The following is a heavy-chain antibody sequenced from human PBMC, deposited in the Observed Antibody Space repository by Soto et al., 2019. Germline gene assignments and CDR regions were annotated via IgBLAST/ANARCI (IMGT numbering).Heavy chain of an antibody. J-gene: IGHJ4*02. CDR1: GYTFTSYD. Sequence: ASVKVSCKASGYTFTSYDINWVRQATGQGLERMGWMNPNSGNTGYAQKFQGRVTMTRNTSISTAYMELSSLRSEDTAVYYCSSASRRFPLIWGSYRIQYYFDYWGQGTLVTVSS. D-gene: IGHD3-16*02. V-gene: IGHV1-8*01. CDR2: MNPNSGNT. CDR3: SSASRRFPLIWGSYRIQYYFDY.